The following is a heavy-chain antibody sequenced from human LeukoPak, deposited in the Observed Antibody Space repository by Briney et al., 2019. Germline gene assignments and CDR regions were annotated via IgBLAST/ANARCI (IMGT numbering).Heavy chain of an antibody. CDR1: GFTFDDYG. CDR2: INWNGGST. Sequence: PGGSLRLSCAASGFTFDDYGMSWVRQAPGKGLDWLSGINWNGGSTGYADSVKGRFTISRDNAKNSLYLQMNSLRTEDTALYSCARDGRIVAAIPFDYWGQGTLVTVSS. D-gene: IGHD2-21*01. J-gene: IGHJ4*02. V-gene: IGHV3-20*04. CDR3: ARDGRIVAAIPFDY.